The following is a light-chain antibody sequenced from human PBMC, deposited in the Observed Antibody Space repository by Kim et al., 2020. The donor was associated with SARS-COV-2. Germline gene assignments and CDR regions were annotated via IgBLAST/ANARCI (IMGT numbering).Light chain of an antibody. V-gene: IGKV4-1*01. CDR1: QSVLHSSNNKNY. Sequence: DIVMTKSPDSLAVSLGERATINCKSSQSVLHSSNNKNYLAWYQQKPGQTPKLLIYWASTRDSGVPDRFSGSGSGTDFTLTISSLQAEDVAVYYCQQYYTSPLTFGGGTKVDIK. CDR2: WAS. CDR3: QQYYTSPLT. J-gene: IGKJ4*01.